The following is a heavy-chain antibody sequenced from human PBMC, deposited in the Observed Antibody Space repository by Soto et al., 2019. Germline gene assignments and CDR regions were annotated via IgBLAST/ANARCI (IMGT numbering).Heavy chain of an antibody. Sequence: QVRLVESGGGVVQPGRSLRLSCEASGFTFSSYGIHWVRQAPGKGLEWVAVIWYDGSNKYYADSVKGRFSISRDNSKNTLHLLMNSLRAEDTAVYYCARGHGVATTMGWFDPWGQGTLVTVSS. J-gene: IGHJ5*02. CDR1: GFTFSSYG. CDR2: IWYDGSNK. CDR3: ARGHGVATTMGWFDP. V-gene: IGHV3-33*01. D-gene: IGHD5-12*01.